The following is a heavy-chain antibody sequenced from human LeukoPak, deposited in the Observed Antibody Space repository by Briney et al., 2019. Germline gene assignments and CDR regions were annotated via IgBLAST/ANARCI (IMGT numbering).Heavy chain of an antibody. Sequence: GASVEVSCKASGGTFSSYAISWVRQAPGQGLEWMGGIIPIFGTANYAQKFQGRVTITADKSTSTAYMELSSLRSEDTAVYYCAREDCSGGSCYYDYWGQGTLVTVSS. D-gene: IGHD2-15*01. CDR3: AREDCSGGSCYYDY. V-gene: IGHV1-69*06. CDR1: GGTFSSYA. J-gene: IGHJ4*02. CDR2: IIPIFGTA.